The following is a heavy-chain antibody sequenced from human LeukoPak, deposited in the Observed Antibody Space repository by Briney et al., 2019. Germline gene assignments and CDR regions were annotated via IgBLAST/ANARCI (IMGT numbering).Heavy chain of an antibody. CDR1: GGSISSSSYY. J-gene: IGHJ5*02. V-gene: IGHV4-39*01. Sequence: PSETLSLTCTVSGGSISSSSYYWGWIRQPPGKGLEWIGSIYYSGSTYYNPSLKSRVTISADTSKNQFSLKLSSVTAADTAVYYCARKLCSSTSCYAVINWFDPWGQGTLVTVSS. CDR2: IYYSGST. CDR3: ARKLCSSTSCYAVINWFDP. D-gene: IGHD2-2*01.